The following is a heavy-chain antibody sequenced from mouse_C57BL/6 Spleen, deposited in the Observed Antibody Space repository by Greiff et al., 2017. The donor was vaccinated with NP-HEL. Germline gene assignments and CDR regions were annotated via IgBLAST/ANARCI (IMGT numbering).Heavy chain of an antibody. D-gene: IGHD4-1*01. J-gene: IGHJ3*01. CDR3: ARQGTGTLGFAY. Sequence: DVLLVESGGGLVQPGGSLKLSCAASGFTFSDYYMYWVRQTPEKRLEWVAYICNGGGSTYYPDTVKGRFPISSDNAKNTLYLQMSRLKSEDTAMYYCARQGTGTLGFAYWGQGTLVTVSA. CDR1: GFTFSDYY. CDR2: ICNGGGST. V-gene: IGHV5-12*01.